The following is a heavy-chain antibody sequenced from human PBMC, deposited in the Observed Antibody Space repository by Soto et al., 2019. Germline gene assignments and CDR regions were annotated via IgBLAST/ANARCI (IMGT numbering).Heavy chain of an antibody. D-gene: IGHD6-6*01. CDR2: IWYDGSNK. CDR3: ARPPPSSSPWGYYFDY. J-gene: IGHJ4*02. V-gene: IGHV3-33*01. CDR1: GFTFSSYG. Sequence: GGSLRLSCAASGFTFSSYGMHWVRQAPGKGLEWVAVIWYDGSNKYYADSVKGRFTISRDNSKNTLYLQMNSLRAEDTAVYYCARPPPSSSPWGYYFDYWGQGTLVTVSS.